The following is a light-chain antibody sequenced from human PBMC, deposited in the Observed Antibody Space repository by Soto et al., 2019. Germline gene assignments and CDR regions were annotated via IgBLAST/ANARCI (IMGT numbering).Light chain of an antibody. CDR2: EGS. V-gene: IGLV2-23*01. J-gene: IGLJ2*01. CDR1: SSDVGSYNL. Sequence: QSALTQPASVSGSPGQSITISCTGTSSDVGSYNLVSWYQQHPGKAHKLMIYEGSKRPSGVSNRFSGSKSGNTASLTISGLQAEEEADYYCCSYAGSSTLVFGGGTKLTVL. CDR3: CSYAGSSTLV.